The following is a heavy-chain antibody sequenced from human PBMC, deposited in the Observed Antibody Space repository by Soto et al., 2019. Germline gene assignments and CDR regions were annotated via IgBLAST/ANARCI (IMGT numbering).Heavy chain of an antibody. CDR1: GYTFTSYG. D-gene: IGHD3-22*01. V-gene: IGHV1-18*01. J-gene: IGHJ4*02. CDR2: INPSDGNR. CDR3: ARDRLRGYDSSGFYS. Sequence: EASVKVSCKASGYTFTSYGISWVRQAPGQGLEWMGWINPSDGNRNFAQKFEGRVTMTTATSTNTVFLELRSLKSDDTAIYYCARDRLRGYDSSGFYSWGQGTMVTVSS.